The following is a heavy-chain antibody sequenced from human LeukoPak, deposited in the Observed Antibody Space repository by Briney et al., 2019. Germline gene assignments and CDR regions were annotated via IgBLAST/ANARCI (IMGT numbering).Heavy chain of an antibody. J-gene: IGHJ4*02. CDR1: GGSISSYY. Sequence: SETLSLTCTVSGGSISSYYWSWIRQPPGKGLGWIGYIYYSGSTNYNPSLKSRVTISVDTSKNQFSLKLSSVTAADTAVYYCGGGDYGDYGGVDYWGQGTLVTVSS. CDR3: GGGDYGDYGGVDY. V-gene: IGHV4-59*08. D-gene: IGHD4-17*01. CDR2: IYYSGST.